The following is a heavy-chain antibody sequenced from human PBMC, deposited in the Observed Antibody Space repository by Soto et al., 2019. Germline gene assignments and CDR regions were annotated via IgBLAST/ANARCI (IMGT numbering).Heavy chain of an antibody. V-gene: IGHV3-23*01. Sequence: EVQLLESGGDFKQPGGSLRLSCEGSGFNFSNYALNWVRQAPGKRLEWVSVISGNSGTTYYAASVKGRFTISRDNSKKTLYLQMNSLRADDTAVYYCAKGRDITVFGVITPFDSWGQGTLVTVSS. J-gene: IGHJ4*02. CDR2: ISGNSGTT. CDR1: GFNFSNYA. CDR3: AKGRDITVFGVITPFDS. D-gene: IGHD3-3*01.